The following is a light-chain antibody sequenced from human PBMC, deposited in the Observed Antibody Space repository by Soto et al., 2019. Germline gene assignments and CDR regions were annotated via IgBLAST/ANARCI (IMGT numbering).Light chain of an antibody. CDR3: SSYKSGSTL. V-gene: IGLV2-14*01. CDR2: EVS. CDR1: NTDLGGYNS. Sequence: QSVLTQPASVSGSPGHSITISCTGINTDLGGYNSVSWYQQHPGNAPQLILYEVSNRPSGVSNRFSGSKSGNTASLTISGLQPEDEADYYCSSYKSGSTLFGGGTQLTVL. J-gene: IGLJ2*01.